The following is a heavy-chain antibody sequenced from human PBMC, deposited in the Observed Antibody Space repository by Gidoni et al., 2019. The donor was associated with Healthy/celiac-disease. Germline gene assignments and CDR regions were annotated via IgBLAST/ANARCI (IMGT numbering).Heavy chain of an antibody. CDR3: AREPVVVPAAGTPYYYYYGMYV. CDR2: IYYSGST. J-gene: IGHJ6*02. V-gene: IGHV4-31*03. D-gene: IGHD2-2*01. CDR1: GGSTRRGGYY. Sequence: QVQLQESGPGLVKPSQTLSLTCTVSGGSTRRGGYYWSWIRQHPGKGLGWIGYIYYSGSTYYNPSLKSRDTISVDTSKNQFSLKLSSVTAADTAVYYCAREPVVVPAAGTPYYYYYGMYVWGQGTTVTVSS.